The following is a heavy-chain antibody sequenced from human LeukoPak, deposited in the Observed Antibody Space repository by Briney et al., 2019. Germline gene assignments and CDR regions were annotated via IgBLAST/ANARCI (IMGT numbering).Heavy chain of an antibody. Sequence: ASVKVSCKASGYTFTSYGISWVRQAPGQGLEWIGRINPNSGGTNYAQKFQGRVTMTRDTSISTAYMELSRLRSDDTAVYYCARGSSIQLWTIEFDYWGQGTLVTVSS. CDR1: GYTFTSYG. J-gene: IGHJ4*02. CDR2: INPNSGGT. D-gene: IGHD5-18*01. CDR3: ARGSSIQLWTIEFDY. V-gene: IGHV1-2*06.